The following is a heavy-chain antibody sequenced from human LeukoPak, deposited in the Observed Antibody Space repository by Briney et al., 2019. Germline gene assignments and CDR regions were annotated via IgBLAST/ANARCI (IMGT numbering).Heavy chain of an antibody. CDR2: IYSGGST. D-gene: IGHD5-24*01. V-gene: IGHV3-53*04. Sequence: GGSLRLSCAASGFTVSSNYMSWVRQAPGKGLEWVSVIYSGGSTYYTDSVKGRFTISRHNSKNTLYLQMNSLRAEDTAVYYWAREDGTVAFGSWGQGTMVTVSS. CDR1: GFTVSSNY. CDR3: AREDGTVAFGS. J-gene: IGHJ3*02.